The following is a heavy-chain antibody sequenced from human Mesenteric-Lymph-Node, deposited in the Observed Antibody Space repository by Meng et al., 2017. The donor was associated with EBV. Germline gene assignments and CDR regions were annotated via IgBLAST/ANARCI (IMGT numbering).Heavy chain of an antibody. V-gene: IGHV4-4*02. CDR2: IYDGGFT. CDR3: ARKDGNGWWYFDL. Sequence: QVRLAESGPGLVKPSGTPSPPWAVSGGSISSSTWWHWVRQPPGKGLGWFGEIYDGGFTNYNPSLKSRVTISLDKSKNQFSLKLTSVTAADTAVYYCARKDGNGWWYFDLWGRGTLVTVSS. CDR1: GGSISSSTW. D-gene: IGHD6-19*01. J-gene: IGHJ2*01.